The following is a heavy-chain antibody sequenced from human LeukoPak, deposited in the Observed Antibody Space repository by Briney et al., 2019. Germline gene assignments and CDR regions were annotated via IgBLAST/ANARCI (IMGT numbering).Heavy chain of an antibody. CDR3: AKGRSSSYNFDY. D-gene: IGHD6-13*01. Sequence: PGGSLRLSCAASGFTFSSYGMSWVRQAPGKGLEWVSAISGSGGSTYYADSVKGRFTISRDNSKNTLYLQMNSLRAEDTAVYYCAKGRSSSYNFDYWGQGTLVTVSS. V-gene: IGHV3-23*01. CDR1: GFTFSSYG. CDR2: ISGSGGST. J-gene: IGHJ4*02.